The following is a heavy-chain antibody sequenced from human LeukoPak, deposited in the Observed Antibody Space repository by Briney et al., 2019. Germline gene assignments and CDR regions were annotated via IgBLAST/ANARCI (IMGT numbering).Heavy chain of an antibody. CDR1: GGSFSGYY. J-gene: IGHJ5*02. V-gene: IGHV4-34*01. CDR2: INHSGST. Sequence: PSETLSLTCAVYGGSFSGYYWSWIRQPPGKGLEWIGEINHSGSTNYNPSLKSRVTISVDTSKNQFSLKLSSVTAADTAVYYCARGLRMAAAGVNWFDPWGQGTLVTVSS. CDR3: ARGLRMAAAGVNWFDP. D-gene: IGHD6-13*01.